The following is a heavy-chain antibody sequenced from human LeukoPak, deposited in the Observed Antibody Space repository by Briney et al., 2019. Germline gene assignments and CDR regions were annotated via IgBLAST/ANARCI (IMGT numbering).Heavy chain of an antibody. Sequence: SETQSLTCTVSGGSISSYYWSWIRQPPGKGLEWIGYIYYSGSTNYNPSLKSRVTISVDTSKNQFSLKLSSVTAADTAVYYCARDFWSGYYTNGMDVWGQGTTVTVSS. J-gene: IGHJ6*02. CDR3: ARDFWSGYYTNGMDV. V-gene: IGHV4-59*01. CDR1: GGSISSYY. D-gene: IGHD3-3*01. CDR2: IYYSGST.